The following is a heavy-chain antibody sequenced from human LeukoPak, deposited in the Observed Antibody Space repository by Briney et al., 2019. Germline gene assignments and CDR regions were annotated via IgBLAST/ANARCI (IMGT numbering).Heavy chain of an antibody. D-gene: IGHD1-26*01. CDR1: GGSFSDYY. CDR3: GVFAVIVGDGLDI. V-gene: IGHV4-34*01. J-gene: IGHJ3*02. CDR2: INHSGNS. Sequence: SETLSLTCAVYGGSFSDYYFTWIRQPPGKGLEWIGDINHSGNSSYNKSLKSRVTISVDTSKNQVSLELNSVTAADTAVYYCGVFAVIVGDGLDIWGQGTVVTVSS.